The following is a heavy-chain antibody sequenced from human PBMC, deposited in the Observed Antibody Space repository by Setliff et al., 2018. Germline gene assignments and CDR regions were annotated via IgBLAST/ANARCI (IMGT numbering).Heavy chain of an antibody. CDR1: GNSFSSFS. CDR2: VSTYNGDT. V-gene: IGHV1-18*01. CDR3: ARRPIALAGYRKGAFDI. Sequence: SVKVSCNASGNSFSSFSITWVRQAPGQGLEWMGWVSTYNGDTKYAQNFRGRVTMTTDMSTSTVYMELRTLRSDDTAVYFCARRPIALAGYRKGAFDIWGQGTMVTVSS. D-gene: IGHD6-19*01. J-gene: IGHJ3*02.